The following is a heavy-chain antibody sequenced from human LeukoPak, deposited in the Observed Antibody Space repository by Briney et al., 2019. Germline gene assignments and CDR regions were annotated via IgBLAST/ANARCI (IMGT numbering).Heavy chain of an antibody. CDR1: GGSISSYY. CDR2: IYYSGST. J-gene: IGHJ4*02. CDR3: AVSSDYGAGHFDY. V-gene: IGHV4-59*01. D-gene: IGHD4-17*01. Sequence: SETLSHTCTVSGGSISSYYWSWIRQPPGKGLEWIGYIYYSGSTNYNPSLKSRVTISVDTPKNQFSLKLSSVTAADTAVYYCAVSSDYGAGHFDYWGQGTLVTVSS.